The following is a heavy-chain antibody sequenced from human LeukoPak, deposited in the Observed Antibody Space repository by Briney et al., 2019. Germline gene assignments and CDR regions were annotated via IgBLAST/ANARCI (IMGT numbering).Heavy chain of an antibody. Sequence: GGSLRLSCAASGFTVSSNYMSWVRQAPGKGLEWVSVIYSGGSTYYADSVKGRFTISRDNSKNTLYLQMNSLRAEDTAVYYCAKAGVATISLWGFGDYWGQGTLVTVSS. D-gene: IGHD5-12*01. V-gene: IGHV3-66*01. CDR1: GFTVSSNY. CDR2: IYSGGST. J-gene: IGHJ4*02. CDR3: AKAGVATISLWGFGDY.